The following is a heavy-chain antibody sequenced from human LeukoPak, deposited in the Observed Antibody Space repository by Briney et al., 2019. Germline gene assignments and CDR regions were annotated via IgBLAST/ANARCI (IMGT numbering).Heavy chain of an antibody. D-gene: IGHD6-19*01. J-gene: IGHJ4*02. CDR3: ARDRGVTVPDRRLDY. CDR2: VSSSGNT. CDR1: GGSINDYY. Sequence: SETLSLTCVVSGGSINDYYWSWIRQSAGKGLEWIGRVSSSGNTNYSPSLKSRLTMSVDNSNNQFSLSLTSVTAADTAVYYCARDRGVTVPDRRLDYWGQGTLVTVSS. V-gene: IGHV4-4*07.